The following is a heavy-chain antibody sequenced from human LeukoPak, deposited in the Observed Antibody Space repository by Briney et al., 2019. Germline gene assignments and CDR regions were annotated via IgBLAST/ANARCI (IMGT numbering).Heavy chain of an antibody. CDR3: ARFTRFARWFDP. V-gene: IGHV4-39*07. J-gene: IGHJ5*02. CDR1: GGSISSSNYY. CDR2: IYYSGST. D-gene: IGHD3-16*01. Sequence: SETLSLTCTVSGGSISSSNYYWGWIRQSPGKGLEWIGSIYYSGSTYYNPSLKSRVTISVDTSKNQFSLKLSSVTAADTAVYYCARFTRFARWFDPWGQGTLVTVSS.